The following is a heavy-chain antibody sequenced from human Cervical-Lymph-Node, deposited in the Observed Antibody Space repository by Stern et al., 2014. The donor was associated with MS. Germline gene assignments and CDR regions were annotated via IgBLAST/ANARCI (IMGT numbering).Heavy chain of an antibody. D-gene: IGHD4-11*01. CDR3: AREQYAFDI. CDR2: IYTSGST. J-gene: IGHJ3*02. V-gene: IGHV4-61*02. Sequence: VQLVESGPGLVKPSQTLSLTCTVSGGSISSGSYYWSWIRQPAGKGLEWIGSIYTSGSTNYNPSLKSRVTISVDTSKNQFPLKLSSGTAADTAVYYCAREQYAFDIWGQGTMVTVSS. CDR1: GGSISSGSYY.